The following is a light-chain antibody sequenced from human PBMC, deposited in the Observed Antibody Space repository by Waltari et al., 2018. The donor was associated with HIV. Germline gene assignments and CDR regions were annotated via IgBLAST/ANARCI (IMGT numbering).Light chain of an antibody. J-gene: IGLJ2*01. CDR1: SASVSTSFF. CDR3: VLYVRSGRV. CDR2: NPD. V-gene: IGLV8-61*01. Sequence: QAVVTQAPSLSVSPGKTITLRCGLSSASVSTSFFPSWYQLTPGQPPRSLLYNPDVLSSGVPDRFSGAIVGNKAALTITGAQAEDESVYYGVLYVRSGRVFGGGTRLTVL.